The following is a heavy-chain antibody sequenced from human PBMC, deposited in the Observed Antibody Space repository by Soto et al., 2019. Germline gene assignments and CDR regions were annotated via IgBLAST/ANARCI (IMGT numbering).Heavy chain of an antibody. CDR1: GGSISSYY. CDR3: ARGLYGDYDSVFDY. D-gene: IGHD4-17*01. CDR2: IYYSGRT. V-gene: IGHV4-59*01. J-gene: IGHJ4*02. Sequence: PSETLSLTCTVSGGSISSYYWSWIRQPPGKGLEWVGYIYYSGRTNYNPSLKSRVTISVDTSKNQFSLKLSSVPAADTAVYYCARGLYGDYDSVFDYWGQGTLVTVSS.